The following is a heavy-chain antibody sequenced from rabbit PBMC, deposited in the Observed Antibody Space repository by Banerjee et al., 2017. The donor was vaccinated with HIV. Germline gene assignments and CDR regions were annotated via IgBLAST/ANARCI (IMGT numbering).Heavy chain of an antibody. J-gene: IGHJ3*01. D-gene: IGHD1-1*01. CDR3: ARESAYYLTRLDL. CDR2: ISAGDSGST. Sequence: QSLEESGGDLVKPGASLTLTCTASGFSFSSSYYICWVRQAPGKGLEWIACISAGDSGSTYYASWAKGRFTISKTSSTTVTLQMTSLTAADTATYFCARESAYYLTRLDLWGPGTLVTVS. CDR1: GFSFSSSYY. V-gene: IGHV1S40*01.